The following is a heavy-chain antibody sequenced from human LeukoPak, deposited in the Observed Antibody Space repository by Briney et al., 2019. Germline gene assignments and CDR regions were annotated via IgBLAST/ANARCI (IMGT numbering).Heavy chain of an antibody. CDR2: ISGSGGST. CDR1: GFTFSNYA. J-gene: IGHJ3*02. Sequence: GGSLRLSCAASGFTFSNYAMSWVRQAPGKGLEWVSVISGSGGSTYYADSVKGRFTISRDNSKNTLYLQMNSLRAEDTAVYYCARLYSGFNDAFDIWGQGTMVTVSS. CDR3: ARLYSGFNDAFDI. V-gene: IGHV3-23*01. D-gene: IGHD5-12*01.